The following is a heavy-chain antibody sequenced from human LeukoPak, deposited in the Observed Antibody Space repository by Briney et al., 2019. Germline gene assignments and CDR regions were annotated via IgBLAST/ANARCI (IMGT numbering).Heavy chain of an antibody. D-gene: IGHD6-13*01. Sequence: GGSLRLSCAASGFTLSSYAMHWVRQAPGKGLEWVAVISYDGSNKYYADSVKGRFTISRDNSKNTLYLQMNSLRAEDTAVYYCAREFVAAAGLFDYWGQGTLVTVSS. CDR1: GFTLSSYA. V-gene: IGHV3-30-3*01. J-gene: IGHJ4*02. CDR2: ISYDGSNK. CDR3: AREFVAAAGLFDY.